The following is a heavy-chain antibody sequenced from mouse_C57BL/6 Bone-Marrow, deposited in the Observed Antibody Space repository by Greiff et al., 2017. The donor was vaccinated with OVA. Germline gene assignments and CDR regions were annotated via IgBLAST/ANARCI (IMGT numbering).Heavy chain of an antibody. Sequence: QVQLQQSGPGLVQPSQSLSITSTVSGFSLTSYGVHWVRQSPGKGLEWLGVIWSGGSTDYNAAFISRLGISKDNSKSQVFFKMNSLQADDTAIYYCASYAMDYWGQGTSVTVSS. CDR2: IWSGGST. CDR3: ASYAMDY. J-gene: IGHJ4*01. V-gene: IGHV2-2*01. CDR1: GFSLTSYG.